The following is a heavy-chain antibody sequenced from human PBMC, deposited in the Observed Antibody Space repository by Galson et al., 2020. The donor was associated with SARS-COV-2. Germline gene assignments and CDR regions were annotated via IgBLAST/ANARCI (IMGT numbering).Heavy chain of an antibody. V-gene: IGHV6-1*01. J-gene: IGHJ3*02. CDR2: TYYRSKSSS. CDR3: AGRVAGAKSLHI. Sequence: SQTLSLTCAISGDRVSSNSAAWKWIRPSPTRGLEWLGRTYYRSKSSSDYAVSVKSRLTINPDTSKNQFSLQLNSVTPEDSAMYYCAGRVAGAKSLHIWGQGTMVIVSS. D-gene: IGHD1-26*01. CDR1: GDRVSSNSAA.